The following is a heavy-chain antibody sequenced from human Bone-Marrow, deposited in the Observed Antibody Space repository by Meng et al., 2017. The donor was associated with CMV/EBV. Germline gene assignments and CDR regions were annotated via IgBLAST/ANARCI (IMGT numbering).Heavy chain of an antibody. J-gene: IGHJ6*02. Sequence: SETLSLTCAVYGGSFSGYYWSWIRQPPGKGLEWIGEINHSGSTNYNPSLKSRVTISVDTSKNQFSLKLSSVTAADTAVYYCARAAAYQVPPYYYGMDVWGQGTTVTIYS. CDR1: GGSFSGYY. CDR3: ARAAAYQVPPYYYGMDV. V-gene: IGHV4-34*01. D-gene: IGHD2-2*01. CDR2: INHSGST.